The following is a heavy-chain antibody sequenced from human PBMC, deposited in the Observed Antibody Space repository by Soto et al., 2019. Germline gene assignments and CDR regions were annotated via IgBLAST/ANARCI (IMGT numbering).Heavy chain of an antibody. CDR1: GGSISSYY. CDR3: AREVVHYGRRGNWFDP. Sequence: SETLSLTCTVSGGSISSYYWSWIRQPPGKGLEWVGYIYYSGSTNYNPSLKSRVTISVDTSKNQFSLKLSSVTAADTAVYYCAREVVHYGRRGNWFDPWGQGTLVTVSS. J-gene: IGHJ5*02. CDR2: IYYSGST. D-gene: IGHD2-15*01. V-gene: IGHV4-59*01.